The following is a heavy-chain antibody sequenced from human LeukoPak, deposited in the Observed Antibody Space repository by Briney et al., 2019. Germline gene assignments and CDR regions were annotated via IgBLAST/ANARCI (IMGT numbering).Heavy chain of an antibody. CDR1: GFSFNTYG. D-gene: IGHD6-13*01. CDR2: ISGSGDYT. Sequence: GGSLRLSCAASGFSFNTYGMTWVRQAPGKGLEWVSAISGSGDYTYYADSVKGRLTISRDNSKNTLYLQMNSLRAEDTAVYYCAKDWSSSWSDWGQGTLVTVSS. V-gene: IGHV3-23*01. J-gene: IGHJ4*02. CDR3: AKDWSSSWSD.